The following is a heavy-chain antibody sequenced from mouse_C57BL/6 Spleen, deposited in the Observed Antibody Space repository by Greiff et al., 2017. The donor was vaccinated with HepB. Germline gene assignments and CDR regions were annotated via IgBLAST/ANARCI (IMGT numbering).Heavy chain of an antibody. V-gene: IGHV5-4*01. CDR1: GFTFSSYA. D-gene: IGHD4-1*01. Sequence: EVKLQESGGGLVKPGGSLKLSCAASGFTFSSYAMSWVRQTPEKRLEWVATISDGGSYTYYPDNVKGRFTISRDNAKNNLYLQMSHLKSEDTAMYYCARDAPGVYWGQGTTLTVSS. J-gene: IGHJ2*01. CDR3: ARDAPGVY. CDR2: ISDGGSYT.